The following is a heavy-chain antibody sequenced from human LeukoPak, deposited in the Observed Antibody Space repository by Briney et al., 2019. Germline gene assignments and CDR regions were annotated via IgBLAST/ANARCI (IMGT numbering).Heavy chain of an antibody. CDR3: ARHGPLTGFDY. D-gene: IGHD3-16*01. Sequence: SETLSLTCTVSGGSISSSSYYWGWIRQPPGKGLEWIGSIYYSGSTYYNPSLKSRVTISVDTSKNQFSLKLSSVTAADTAVYYCARHGPLTGFDYWGQGTLVTVSS. V-gene: IGHV4-39*01. J-gene: IGHJ4*02. CDR2: IYYSGST. CDR1: GGSISSSSYY.